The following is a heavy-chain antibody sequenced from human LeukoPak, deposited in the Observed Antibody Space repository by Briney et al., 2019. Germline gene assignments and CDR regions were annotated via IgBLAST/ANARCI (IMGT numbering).Heavy chain of an antibody. CDR2: INHSGST. D-gene: IGHD2-2*02. CDR3: ARGYQLLYDYFDY. J-gene: IGHJ4*02. V-gene: IGHV4-34*01. CDR1: GGSFSGYY. Sequence: SETLSLTCAVYGGSFSGYYWSWIRQPPGKGLEWIGEINHSGSTNYNPSLKSRVTISVDTFNNQFSLKLSSVTAADTAVYYCARGYQLLYDYFDYWGQGTLVTVSS.